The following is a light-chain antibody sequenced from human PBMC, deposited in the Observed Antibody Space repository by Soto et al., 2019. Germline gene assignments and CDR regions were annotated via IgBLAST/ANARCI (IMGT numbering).Light chain of an antibody. Sequence: ESVLTQSPATLSLSPGERATLSCRASPSVSNSLAWYQHKPGQAPRLLIYDAFNRATGVPTRFSGSGSGTDFTLTISSLEPEDFAVYYCQQYNNWWTFGQGTKVDIK. J-gene: IGKJ1*01. CDR2: DAF. CDR3: QQYNNWWT. CDR1: PSVSNS. V-gene: IGKV3-11*01.